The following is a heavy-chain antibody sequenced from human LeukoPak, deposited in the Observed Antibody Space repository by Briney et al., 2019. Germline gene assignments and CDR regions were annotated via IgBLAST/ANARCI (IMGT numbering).Heavy chain of an antibody. J-gene: IGHJ4*02. CDR1: GFTLSDYY. CDR3: VRGYNSFDS. CDR2: SRNKADRYTT. Sequence: PGGSLRLSCVASGFTLSDYYMDWVRQAPGRGLEWVARSRNKADRYTTIYAASVKGRFTISRDESKSSLYLQMDTLKTEDTAAYYCVRGYNSFDSWGQGTLVTVSS. V-gene: IGHV3-72*01. D-gene: IGHD1-14*01.